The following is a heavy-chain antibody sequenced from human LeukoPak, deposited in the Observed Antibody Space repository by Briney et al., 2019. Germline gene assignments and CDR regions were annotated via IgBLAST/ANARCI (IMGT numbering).Heavy chain of an antibody. CDR3: ARVSEYSSSSGFDY. D-gene: IGHD6-6*01. V-gene: IGHV4-61*02. J-gene: IGHJ4*02. CDR2: IYTSGST. Sequence: SETLSLTCTVSGGPISSGSYYWSWIRQPAGKGLEWIGRIYTSGSTNYNPSLKSRVTISVDTSKNQFSLKLSSVTAADTAVYYCARVSEYSSSSGFDYWGQGTLVTVSS. CDR1: GGPISSGSYY.